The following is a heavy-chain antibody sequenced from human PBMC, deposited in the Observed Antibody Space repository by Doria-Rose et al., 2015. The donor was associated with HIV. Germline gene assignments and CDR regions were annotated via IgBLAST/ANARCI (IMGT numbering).Heavy chain of an antibody. Sequence: QITLKESGPVLVKPTETLTLTCTVSGVSLSSPGMGVSWIRQPPGKALEWLANIFSDDERSYKTSLKSRLTSSRGTSKRQAVLTMTDMDPVDTATYYCARIKSSRWYHKYYFDFWGQGTLVIVSA. D-gene: IGHD6-13*01. CDR1: GVSLSSPGMG. CDR3: ARIKSSRWYHKYYFDF. CDR2: IFSDDER. V-gene: IGHV2-26*01. J-gene: IGHJ4*02.